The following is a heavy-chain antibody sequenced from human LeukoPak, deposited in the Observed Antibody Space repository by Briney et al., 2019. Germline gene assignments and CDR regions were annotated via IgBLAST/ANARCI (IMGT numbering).Heavy chain of an antibody. V-gene: IGHV3-11*01. J-gene: IGHJ5*02. Sequence: GGSLRLSCAASGFTFNDYYMSWIRQAPGKGLEWLSFINIGGTNTHYADSVKGRFTISRDNAKKSLYLEMNNLRAEDTAVYYCATDGAGFDTWGQGVLVAVSS. CDR3: ATDGAGFDT. CDR2: INIGGTNT. CDR1: GFTFNDYY.